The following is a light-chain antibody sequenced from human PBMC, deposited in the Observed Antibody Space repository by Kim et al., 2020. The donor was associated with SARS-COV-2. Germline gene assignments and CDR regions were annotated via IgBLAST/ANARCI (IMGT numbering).Light chain of an antibody. CDR3: LQHRSSPWT. CDR1: QDISDS. CDR2: RGS. Sequence: DIQMTQSPSGMSASVGDRVTITCRASQDISDSLVWFQLKPGTVPKRLIYRGSTLQSGVPSRFSGSASGTEFTLTISSLQPEDFATYYCLQHRSSPWTFGQGTKVDIK. V-gene: IGKV1-17*03. J-gene: IGKJ1*01.